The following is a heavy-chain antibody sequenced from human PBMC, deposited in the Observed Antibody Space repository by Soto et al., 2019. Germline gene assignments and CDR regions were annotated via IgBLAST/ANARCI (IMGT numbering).Heavy chain of an antibody. V-gene: IGHV1-69*12. CDR2: IIPIFSTP. CDR3: ARDKDLKKLGGNYYYAIDV. CDR1: GGTFGNSA. D-gene: IGHD3-3*02. J-gene: IGHJ6*02. Sequence: QVQLVQSGAEVKKPGSSVTVSCKASGGTFGNSAISWVRQAPGQGLEWMGGIIPIFSTPDYAQKFQGRVTITADEATSTAYMELTSLSSEDTAVYYCARDKDLKKLGGNYYYAIDVWGQGTTVTVSS.